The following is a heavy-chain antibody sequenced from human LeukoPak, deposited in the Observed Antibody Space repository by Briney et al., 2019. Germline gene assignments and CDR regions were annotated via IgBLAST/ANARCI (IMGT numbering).Heavy chain of an antibody. V-gene: IGHV3-30*18. CDR3: AKAFYGVNYDYVWGSYRRTACPGD. CDR2: ISYDGSNK. CDR1: GFTFSSYW. D-gene: IGHD3-16*02. Sequence: GGSLRLSCAASGFTFSSYWMSWVRQAPGKGLEWVAVISYDGSNKYYADSVKGRFTISRDNSKNTLYLQMNSLRAEDTAVYYCAKAFYGVNYDYVWGSYRRTACPGDWGQGTLVTVSS. J-gene: IGHJ4*02.